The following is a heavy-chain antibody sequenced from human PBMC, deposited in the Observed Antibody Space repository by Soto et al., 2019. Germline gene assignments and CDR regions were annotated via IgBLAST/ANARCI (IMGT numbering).Heavy chain of an antibody. D-gene: IGHD6-6*01. CDR2: ISWNSGSI. CDR1: GFTFDDYA. CDR3: AKDGISMHSSSSGGDFDY. Sequence: EVQLVESGGGLVQPGRSLRLSCVASGFTFDDYAMHWVRQAPGKGLEWVSGISWNSGSIGYADSVKGRFTISRDNAKNSLSLQMNSLRAEDTALSYCAKDGISMHSSSSGGDFDYWGQGTLVTVSS. V-gene: IGHV3-9*01. J-gene: IGHJ4*02.